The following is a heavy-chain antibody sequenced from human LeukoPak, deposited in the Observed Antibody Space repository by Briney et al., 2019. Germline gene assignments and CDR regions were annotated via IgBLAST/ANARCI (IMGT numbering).Heavy chain of an antibody. J-gene: IGHJ4*02. CDR3: ARELNGYGYYFFDY. V-gene: IGHV3-30*04. CDR2: ISYEGKSA. D-gene: IGHD3-16*01. CDR1: GFTFSSYA. Sequence: GGSLRLSCAASGFTFSSYAMHWVRQAPGKGLEWVGVISYEGKSAYYADSVKGRFTISRDNSQNTLYLQMNSLRAEDTALYYCARELNGYGYYFFDYWGPGTLVTVSS.